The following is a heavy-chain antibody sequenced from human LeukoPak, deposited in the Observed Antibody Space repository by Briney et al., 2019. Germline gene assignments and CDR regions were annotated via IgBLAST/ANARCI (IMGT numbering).Heavy chain of an antibody. CDR1: GFTVSSNY. V-gene: IGHV3-53*01. CDR3: ARLYSSSSDYFDY. D-gene: IGHD6-6*01. Sequence: GGSLRLSCAASGFTVSSNYMSWVRQAPGKGLEWVSVIYSGGSTYYADSVKGRFTISRDNSKNTLYLQMNSLRAEDTAVYYCARLYSSSSDYFDYWGQGTLVTASS. J-gene: IGHJ4*02. CDR2: IYSGGST.